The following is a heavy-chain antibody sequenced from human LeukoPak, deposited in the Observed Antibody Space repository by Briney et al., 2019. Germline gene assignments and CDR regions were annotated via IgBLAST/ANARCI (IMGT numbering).Heavy chain of an antibody. CDR3: ATNTPTYVAGNLF. CDR1: GFTFSSYS. J-gene: IGHJ4*02. Sequence: TGGSLRLSCAASGFTFSSYSMNWVRQAPGKGLEWVSSISSSSSYIYYADSVKGRFTISRDNAKNSLYLQMNSLRAEDTAVYYCATNTPTYVAGNLFWGQGTLVTVSS. D-gene: IGHD6-19*01. V-gene: IGHV3-21*01. CDR2: ISSSSSYI.